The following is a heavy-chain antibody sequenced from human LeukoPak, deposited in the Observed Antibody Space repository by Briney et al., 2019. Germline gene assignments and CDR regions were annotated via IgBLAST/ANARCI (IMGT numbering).Heavy chain of an antibody. CDR2: IYPGDSDT. J-gene: IGHJ4*02. D-gene: IGHD6-19*01. Sequence: GESLKISCKGSGYTFTSYWIGWVCQMPGKGLEWMGIIYPGDSDTRYSPSFQGQVTISADKSISTAYMQWSSLKASDTAMYYCARAVSSGWYGFDYWGQGTLVTVSS. CDR1: GYTFTSYW. CDR3: ARAVSSGWYGFDY. V-gene: IGHV5-51*01.